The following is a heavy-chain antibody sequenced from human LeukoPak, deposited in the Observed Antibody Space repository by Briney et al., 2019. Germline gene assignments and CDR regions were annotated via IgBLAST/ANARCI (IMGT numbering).Heavy chain of an antibody. Sequence: ASVKVSCKASGYTFTIYGISWVRQAPGQGLEWMGWINAHNGNTNYAQKLQGRVTMTTDTSTSTAYMELSKDTAVYYCARGYCTSTTCYMYNWLDPWGQGTLVTVSS. CDR3: ARGYCTSTTCYMYNWLDP. CDR2: INAHNGNT. CDR1: GYTFTIYG. V-gene: IGHV1-18*01. J-gene: IGHJ5*02. D-gene: IGHD2-2*02.